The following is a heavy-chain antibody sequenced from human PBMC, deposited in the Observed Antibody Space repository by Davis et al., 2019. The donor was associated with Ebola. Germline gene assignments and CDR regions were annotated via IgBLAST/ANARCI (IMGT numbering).Heavy chain of an antibody. V-gene: IGHV1-69*13. CDR2: IIPILGTT. D-gene: IGHD6-13*01. CDR3: ARARAATGTFDSFDM. J-gene: IGHJ3*02. CDR1: GGTYSSYA. Sequence: SVKVSCKASGGTYSSYAISWVRQAPGQGLEWMGGIIPILGTTIYAQKFQGRVMITADESTSTVYMDLRSLTSEDTAVYYCARARAATGTFDSFDMWGQGTMVTVSS.